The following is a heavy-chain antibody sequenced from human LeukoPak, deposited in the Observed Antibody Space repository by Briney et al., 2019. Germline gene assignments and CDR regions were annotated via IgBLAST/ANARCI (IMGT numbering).Heavy chain of an antibody. D-gene: IGHD5-24*01. V-gene: IGHV4-39*07. J-gene: IGHJ6*02. CDR1: GGSIDRSNYF. CDR3: ARDRLDGQGFYYGMDV. Sequence: SETLSLTCTVSGGSIDRSNYFWAWIRQPPGKGLEWIGSIFYSGSTYYNTSLKSRVTMSVDTSKNHFSLKLRSVTAADTAVYYCARDRLDGQGFYYGMDVWGQGTTVTVSS. CDR2: IFYSGST.